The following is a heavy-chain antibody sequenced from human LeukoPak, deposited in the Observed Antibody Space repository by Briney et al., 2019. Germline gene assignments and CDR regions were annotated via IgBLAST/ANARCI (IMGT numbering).Heavy chain of an antibody. CDR1: GFTFSSYA. CDR2: ISGRCGST. J-gene: IGHJ4*01. Sequence: GVSLRLSCAASGFTFSSYAMSWVRQARGKGLEWVSAISGRCGSTYYADAVKGRFTIPRENSENTLHRPMHSVRAEDTAVYYCAKDNDFWSGYHFDYWGQETLVTVSS. D-gene: IGHD3-3*01. CDR3: AKDNDFWSGYHFDY. V-gene: IGHV3-23*01.